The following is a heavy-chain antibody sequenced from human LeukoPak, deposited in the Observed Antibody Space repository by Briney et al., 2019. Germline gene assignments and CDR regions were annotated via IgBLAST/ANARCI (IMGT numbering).Heavy chain of an antibody. CDR3: AKTFGLGNQSLDH. Sequence: SETLSLTCTVSGGSISSTNYYWAWVRRPPGKGLDWIGSVYYRGKTFYKSSLKSRVTISVDSSKNQFSLRLTSMTAADAAVYYCAKTFGLGNQSLDHWGLGTLVTVSS. CDR1: GGSISSTNYY. CDR2: VYYRGKT. J-gene: IGHJ5*02. V-gene: IGHV4-39*01. D-gene: IGHD3-10*01.